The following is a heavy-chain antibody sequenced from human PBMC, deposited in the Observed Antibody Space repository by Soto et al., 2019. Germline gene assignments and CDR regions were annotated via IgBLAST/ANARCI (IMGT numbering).Heavy chain of an antibody. CDR2: IYHSGST. V-gene: IGHV4-4*02. CDR1: SGSISSTNW. CDR3: AREGSGYSFLDF. D-gene: IGHD6-19*01. J-gene: IGHJ4*02. Sequence: QVQLQESGPGLVKPSGTLSLTCAVSSGSISSTNWWSWVRQPPGKGLEWIGEIYHSGSTNYNPSLWSRVTISLDKSKNQFSLKLTSVTAADTAVYYCAREGSGYSFLDFCGQVPLLTASS.